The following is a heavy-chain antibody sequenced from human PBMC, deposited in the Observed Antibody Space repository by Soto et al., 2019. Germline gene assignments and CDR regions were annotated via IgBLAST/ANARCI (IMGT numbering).Heavy chain of an antibody. CDR1: GFPFSSYS. CDR3: AQTTPSIHWFDP. D-gene: IGHD1-1*01. Sequence: GGSQSLSCTASGFPFSSYSMSWVRQAPGKGLEWVSAISAGGGNTYYRDSVKGRFTISRDNSKNTLYLQMNSLRAEDTAVYFCAQTTPSIHWFDPWGQGTLVTVSS. CDR2: ISAGGGNT. V-gene: IGHV3-23*01. J-gene: IGHJ5*02.